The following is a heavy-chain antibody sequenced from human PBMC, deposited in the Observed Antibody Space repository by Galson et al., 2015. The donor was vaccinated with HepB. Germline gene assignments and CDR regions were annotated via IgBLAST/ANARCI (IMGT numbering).Heavy chain of an antibody. J-gene: IGHJ1*01. CDR1: GFTFSSYA. CDR3: AREGTVFTYEYFQH. D-gene: IGHD1-1*01. CDR2: ISHDGSNT. V-gene: IGHV3-30*04. Sequence: SLRLSCAASGFTFSSYAMHWVRQAPGKGLEWVTLISHDGSNTDYEHSVKGRFTISRDNSNNTLYLHLNSLRVEDTAIYYCAREGTVFTYEYFQHWGQGTLVTVSS.